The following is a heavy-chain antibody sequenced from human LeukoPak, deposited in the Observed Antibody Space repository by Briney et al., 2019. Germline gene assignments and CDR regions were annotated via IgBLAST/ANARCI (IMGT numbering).Heavy chain of an antibody. CDR1: GGSISSGGYS. J-gene: IGHJ3*02. CDR3: ARRVTAAGALDI. V-gene: IGHV4-30-2*01. D-gene: IGHD5-18*01. CDR2: IYHSGST. Sequence: PSETLSLTCAVSGGSISSGGYSWSWIRQPPGKGLEWIGYIYHSGSTYYNPSLKSRVTISVDRSKNQFSLKLSSVTAADTAVYYCARRVTAAGALDIWGQGTMVTVSS.